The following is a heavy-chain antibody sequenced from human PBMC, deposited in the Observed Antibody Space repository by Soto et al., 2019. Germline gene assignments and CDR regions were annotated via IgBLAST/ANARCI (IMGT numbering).Heavy chain of an antibody. Sequence: GGSLRLSCVVSGFTFSSYWMTWVRQGPGEGLEWVANIKHDGSETYYVDSVKGRFTISRDNAWNSLYLQMDSLRAEDTAMYYCARDFLVRGVVTIDYWGQGTLVTSPQ. V-gene: IGHV3-7*01. CDR3: ARDFLVRGVVTIDY. CDR1: GFTFSSYW. CDR2: IKHDGSET. J-gene: IGHJ4*02. D-gene: IGHD3-10*01.